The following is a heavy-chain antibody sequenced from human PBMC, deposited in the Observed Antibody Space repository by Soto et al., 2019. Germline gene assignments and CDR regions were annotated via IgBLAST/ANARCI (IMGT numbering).Heavy chain of an antibody. V-gene: IGHV4-34*01. Sequence: SETLSLTCAVYGGSVNGYYWNWIRQPPGKGLEWIGEINHTGGTHYNPAPKNRVTMSVDTSKNQFSLRLSSVTAADTAIYYCATRITVFGLLIPPFDPWGQGTQVTVSS. D-gene: IGHD3-3*01. CDR3: ATRITVFGLLIPPFDP. CDR2: INHTGGT. CDR1: GGSVNGYY. J-gene: IGHJ5*02.